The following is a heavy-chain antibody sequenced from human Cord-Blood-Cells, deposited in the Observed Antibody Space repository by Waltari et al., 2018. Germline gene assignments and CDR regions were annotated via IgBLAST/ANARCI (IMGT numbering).Heavy chain of an antibody. J-gene: IGHJ5*02. CDR1: GFTLSSYG. Sequence: QVQLVESGGGVVQPGRSLRLSCAASGFTLSSYGMHWVRQAPGKGGGWVEVIWYDGSNKYYADSVKGRFTISRDNSKNTLYLQMNSLRAEDTAVYYCARDRGSGYYNWFDPWGQGTLVTVSS. CDR3: ARDRGSGYYNWFDP. V-gene: IGHV3-33*01. CDR2: IWYDGSNK. D-gene: IGHD3-22*01.